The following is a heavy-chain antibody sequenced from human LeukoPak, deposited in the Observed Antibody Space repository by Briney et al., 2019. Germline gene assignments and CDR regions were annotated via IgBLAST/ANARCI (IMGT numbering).Heavy chain of an antibody. Sequence: ASVKVSCKASGYTFTGYYMHWVRQAPGQGLEWMGWINPNSGGTNYAQKFQGRVTMTRDTSICTAYMELSRLRSDDTAVYYCARVEVEYYDYVWGSYRYGTHFDYWGQGTLVTVSS. CDR3: ARVEVEYYDYVWGSYRYGTHFDY. J-gene: IGHJ4*02. V-gene: IGHV1-2*02. D-gene: IGHD3-16*02. CDR2: INPNSGGT. CDR1: GYTFTGYY.